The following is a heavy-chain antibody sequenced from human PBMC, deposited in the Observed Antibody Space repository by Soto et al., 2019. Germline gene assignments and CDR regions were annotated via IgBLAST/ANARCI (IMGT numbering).Heavy chain of an antibody. D-gene: IGHD3-3*01. CDR2: INWNSGKI. Sequence: GGSLRLSCAASGFAFGDYSMHWFRQVPGKGLEWVSSINWNSGKIAYADSVRGRFTISRDDAKSSLYLQMNSLRTEDTALYYCAKEITIFGVVPKHAFDYWGQGTLVTVSS. CDR3: AKEITIFGVVPKHAFDY. CDR1: GFAFGDYS. J-gene: IGHJ4*02. V-gene: IGHV3-9*01.